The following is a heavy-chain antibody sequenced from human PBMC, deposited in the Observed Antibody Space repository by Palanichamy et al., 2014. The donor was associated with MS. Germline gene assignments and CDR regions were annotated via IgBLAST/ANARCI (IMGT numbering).Heavy chain of an antibody. Sequence: EVQLVEVWGRAWSEPGGPVRLSCAASGFSFSTYAMHWVRQAPGKGLEYVSAISGNGISTYYANSVKGRFIISRDNSKNTLYLQMGSLRAEDMAVYYCARRLGPTAPFDSWGQGTLVTVSS. V-gene: IGHV3-64*01. J-gene: IGHJ4*02. CDR1: GFSFSTYA. CDR3: ARRLGPTAPFDS. CDR2: ISGNGIST. D-gene: IGHD1-26*01.